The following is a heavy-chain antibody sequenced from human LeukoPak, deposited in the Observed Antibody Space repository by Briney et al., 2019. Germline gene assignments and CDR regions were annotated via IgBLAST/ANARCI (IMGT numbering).Heavy chain of an antibody. D-gene: IGHD2-15*01. CDR3: ARGGYCSGGSCYPDY. CDR2: IYYSGST. V-gene: IGHV4-39*01. CDR1: GGSVSSSTYY. Sequence: SETLSLTCTVSGGSVSSSTYYWGWIRQPPGKGLEWIGSIYYSGSTYYNPSLESRVTISVDTSNNRFSLKLSSVTAADTAVYYCARGGYCSGGSCYPDYWGQGTLVTVSS. J-gene: IGHJ4*02.